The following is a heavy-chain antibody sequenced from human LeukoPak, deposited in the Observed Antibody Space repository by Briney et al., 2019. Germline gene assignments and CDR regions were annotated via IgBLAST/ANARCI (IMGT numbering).Heavy chain of an antibody. Sequence: SVKVSCKASGGTFSSYAISWVRQAPGQGLEWMGGIIPIFGTANYAQKFQGRVTITADESTSTAYMELSNLRSEDTAVYYCARGAAVAGYFDYWGQGTLVTVSS. CDR1: GGTFSSYA. CDR2: IIPIFGTA. CDR3: ARGAAVAGYFDY. J-gene: IGHJ4*02. D-gene: IGHD6-19*01. V-gene: IGHV1-69*01.